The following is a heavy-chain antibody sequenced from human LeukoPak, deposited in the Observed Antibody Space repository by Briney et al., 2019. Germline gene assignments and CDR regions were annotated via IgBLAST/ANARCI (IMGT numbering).Heavy chain of an antibody. J-gene: IGHJ4*02. CDR1: GFSITTTGVC. CDR3: ARIQGSGGSGYAGVDY. V-gene: IGHV2-70*11. CDR2: IDWADDK. D-gene: IGHD2-15*01. Sequence: PGPALVKPLQTLTLTWTFTGFSITTTGVCVCWIRQHPDKALEGLARIDWADDKYYSTSLKTRLNISKDTSVNPVVLTMTNMDPVDTATYYCARIQGSGGSGYAGVDYWGQGTLVTVSS.